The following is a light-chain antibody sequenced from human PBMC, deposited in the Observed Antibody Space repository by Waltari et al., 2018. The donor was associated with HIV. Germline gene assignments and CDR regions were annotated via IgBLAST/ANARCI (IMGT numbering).Light chain of an antibody. Sequence: SYELTQPPSVSVSPGQTARITCSGDSLSRKYVYWFQQRSGQAPVLLIYEANKRPSEIPERFSGSTSGAMATLTINGAQVEDGGDYYCYSTDSTGTQRVFGGGTKVTVL. CDR3: YSTDSTGTQRV. CDR2: EAN. V-gene: IGLV3-10*01. CDR1: SLSRKY. J-gene: IGLJ2*01.